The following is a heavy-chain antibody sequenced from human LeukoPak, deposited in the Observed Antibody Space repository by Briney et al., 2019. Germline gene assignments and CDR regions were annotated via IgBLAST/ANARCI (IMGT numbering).Heavy chain of an antibody. CDR3: ARGRQGAKTRYFDL. J-gene: IGHJ2*01. CDR2: ISSDGGST. Sequence: GGSLRLSCAASGIIFSNYGMHWVREGPGKGLECISTISSDGGSTYYANSVKGRFTISRDNSKNTLYLQMGSLRAEDMVVYYCARGRQGAKTRYFDLWGRGTRVTVSS. D-gene: IGHD1-26*01. V-gene: IGHV3-64*01. CDR1: GIIFSNYG.